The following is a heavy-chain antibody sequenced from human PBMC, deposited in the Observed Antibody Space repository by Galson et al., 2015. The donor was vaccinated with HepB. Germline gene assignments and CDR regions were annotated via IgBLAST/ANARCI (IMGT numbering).Heavy chain of an antibody. V-gene: IGHV3-23*01. CDR2: ISGSGFSS. CDR1: GFTFSSYA. Sequence: SLRLSCASSGFTFSSYAMSWVRQARGKGLEWVSAISGSGFSSYYADSVKGRFTISRDNSKNTLYLQMNSLRAEDTAVYYCAKDANWGWFDYWGQGTLVTVSS. CDR3: AKDANWGWFDY. D-gene: IGHD7-27*01. J-gene: IGHJ4*02.